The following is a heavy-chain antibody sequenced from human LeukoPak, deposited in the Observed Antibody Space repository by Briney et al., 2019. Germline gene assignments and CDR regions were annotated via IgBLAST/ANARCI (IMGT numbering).Heavy chain of an antibody. D-gene: IGHD6-19*01. CDR3: ALLAVASDFDY. Sequence: GRSLRLSRAVSGFPSSIYEMNWVRQAAGKGLGWGSNIGSSGTTIYYAASVNGRFSFSRDNAKSSLYLQMNSLKVEDTAVYYCALLAVASDFDYWGQGALVTVSS. CDR1: GFPSSIYE. J-gene: IGHJ4*02. CDR2: IGSSGTTI. V-gene: IGHV3-48*03.